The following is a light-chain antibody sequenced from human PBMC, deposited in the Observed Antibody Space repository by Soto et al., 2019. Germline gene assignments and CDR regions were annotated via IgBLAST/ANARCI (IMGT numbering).Light chain of an antibody. CDR2: DAS. CDR1: QSISNW. V-gene: IGKV1-5*01. J-gene: IGKJ1*01. CDR3: QQYNSYSLT. Sequence: IQMTQSPSTLSASVGDKVTITCRASQSISNWLAWYQLKPGKAPKVLISDASSLESGVPSRFSGSGSGTESTLTISSLQPADFATYYCQQYNSYSLTFGQGTKV.